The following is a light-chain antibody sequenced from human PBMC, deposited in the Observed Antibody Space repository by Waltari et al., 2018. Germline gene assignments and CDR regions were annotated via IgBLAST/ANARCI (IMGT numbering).Light chain of an antibody. CDR3: QQYNVWPRT. V-gene: IGKV3-15*01. J-gene: IGKJ1*01. Sequence: EIVMTQSPATLPVSPGERATLSCRAIQNVNSDLAWYQQKPGQAPRLLIYGASARATDIPAKCRGRGSGTEFTLTISSLQSEDVAFYYCQQYNVWPRTFGQGTKVEI. CDR2: GAS. CDR1: QNVNSD.